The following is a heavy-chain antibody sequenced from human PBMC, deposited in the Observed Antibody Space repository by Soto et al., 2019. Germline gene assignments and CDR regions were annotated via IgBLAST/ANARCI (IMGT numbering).Heavy chain of an antibody. J-gene: IGHJ4*02. CDR2: IKSKTDGGTT. Sequence: GGSLRLSCAASGFTFSNAWMSWVRQAPGKGLEWVGRIKSKTDGGTTDYAAPVKGRFTISRDDSKNTLYLQMNSLKTEDTAVYYCTTDLSTRTYCGGDCYSDYWGQGTLVTVSS. V-gene: IGHV3-15*01. D-gene: IGHD2-21*02. CDR1: GFTFSNAW. CDR3: TTDLSTRTYCGGDCYSDY.